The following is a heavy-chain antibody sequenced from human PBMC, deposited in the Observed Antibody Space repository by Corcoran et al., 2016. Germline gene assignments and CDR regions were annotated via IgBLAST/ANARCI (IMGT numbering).Heavy chain of an antibody. J-gene: IGHJ4*02. CDR2: INHSGST. D-gene: IGHD2-2*01. CDR3: ARGGADCSSTSCHYFDY. CDR1: GGSFSGYY. V-gene: IGHV4-34*01. Sequence: QVQLQQWGAGLLKPSETLSLTCAVYGGSFSGYYCSWIRQPPGKGLGWVGEINHSGSTNYNPSLKSRVTISVNTSKNQFSLKLSSVTAADTAVYYCARGGADCSSTSCHYFDYWGQGTLVTVSS.